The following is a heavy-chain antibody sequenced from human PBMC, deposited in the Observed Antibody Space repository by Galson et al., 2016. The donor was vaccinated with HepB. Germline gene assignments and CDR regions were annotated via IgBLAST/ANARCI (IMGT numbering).Heavy chain of an antibody. J-gene: IGHJ6*02. CDR1: GYSFSSHW. CDR3: ARQRTSVYSPQYYGMDV. V-gene: IGHV5-51*01. CDR2: IYPGDSDT. D-gene: IGHD5/OR15-5a*01. Sequence: QSGAEVKKPGESLKISCKGSGYSFSSHWIGWVRQMPGKGLEWMGIIYPGDSDTRYSPSFQGQVTISADQSIRTAYLQWSSLKASDTAMYYCARQRTSVYSPQYYGMDVWGQGTTVTVSS.